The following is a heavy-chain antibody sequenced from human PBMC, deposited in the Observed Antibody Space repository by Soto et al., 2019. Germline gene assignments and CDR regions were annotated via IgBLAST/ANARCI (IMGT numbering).Heavy chain of an antibody. D-gene: IGHD3-10*01. J-gene: IGHJ4*02. V-gene: IGHV3-9*01. Sequence: PGGSLRLSCAASAFIFDDYAMHWVRQVPGKGLEWVSGIGWNSVNIGYADSVKGRFTISRDNARNTLYLEMNSLNSEDTALYYCAKDISGWSDGESPFPLYFWGQGTQVTVSS. CDR3: AKDISGWSDGESPFPLYF. CDR1: AFIFDDYA. CDR2: IGWNSVNI.